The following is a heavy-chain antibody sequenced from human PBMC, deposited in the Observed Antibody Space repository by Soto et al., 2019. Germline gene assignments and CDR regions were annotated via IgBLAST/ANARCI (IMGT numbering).Heavy chain of an antibody. CDR1: GYTFTGYY. V-gene: IGHV1-2*04. D-gene: IGHD6-13*01. J-gene: IGHJ6*02. CDR3: ARQVSGRSWSSDGMDV. CDR2: INPNSGGT. Sequence: QVQLVQSGAEVKKPGASVKVSCKASGYTFTGYYMHWVRQAPGQGLEWMGWINPNSGGTNYAQKSRGWVTMTRDISIPTVALELRRLTSDPTAVYYCARQVSGRSWSSDGMDVWGPGTTVTVSS.